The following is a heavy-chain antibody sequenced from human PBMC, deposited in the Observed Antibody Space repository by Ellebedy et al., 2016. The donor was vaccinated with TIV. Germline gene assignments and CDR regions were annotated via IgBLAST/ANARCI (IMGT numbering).Heavy chain of an antibody. CDR3: ASNYYDSSRYYYYGMDV. D-gene: IGHD3-22*01. CDR1: GYTFTSYG. V-gene: IGHV1-69*13. Sequence: SVKVSCXASGYTFTSYGISWVRQAPGQGLEWMGGIIPIFGTANYAQKFQGRVTITADESTSTAYMELSSLRSEDTAVYYCASNYYDSSRYYYYGMDVWGQGTTVTVSS. J-gene: IGHJ6*02. CDR2: IIPIFGTA.